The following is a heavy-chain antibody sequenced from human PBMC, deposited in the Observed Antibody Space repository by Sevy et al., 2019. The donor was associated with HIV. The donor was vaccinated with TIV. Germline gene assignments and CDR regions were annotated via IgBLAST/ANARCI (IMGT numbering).Heavy chain of an antibody. CDR3: ARDPDYYDSCELDY. V-gene: IGHV3-30-3*01. Sequence: GGSLRLSCAASGFTFSSYALHWVRQAPGKGLEWVTLISHDGSNEYYADSVKGRFTISRDDSKNTLYLQMNSLRGEDTAVSFCARDPDYYDSCELDYWGQGTLVTVSS. CDR1: GFTFSSYA. J-gene: IGHJ4*02. CDR2: ISHDGSNE. D-gene: IGHD3-22*01.